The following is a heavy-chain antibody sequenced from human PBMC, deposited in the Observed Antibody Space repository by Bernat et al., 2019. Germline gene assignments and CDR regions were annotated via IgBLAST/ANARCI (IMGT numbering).Heavy chain of an antibody. CDR3: AKATTLTGALIDY. J-gene: IGHJ4*02. Sequence: EVQLLESGGGLVQPGGSLRLSCAASGFTFSNYAMTWVRQAAGRGLEWVSVISGSGGATYYAESVKGRFTISRDNSNNALCVQMNSLRAEDTAVYYCAKATTLTGALIDYWGQGALVTVSS. CDR1: GFTFSNYA. CDR2: ISGSGGAT. V-gene: IGHV3-23*01. D-gene: IGHD3-9*01.